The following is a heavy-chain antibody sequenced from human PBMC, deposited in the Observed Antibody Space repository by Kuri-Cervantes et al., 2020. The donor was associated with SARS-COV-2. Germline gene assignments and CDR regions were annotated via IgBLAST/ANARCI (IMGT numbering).Heavy chain of an antibody. J-gene: IGHJ3*02. CDR2: IYYSGST. V-gene: IGHV4-59*01. CDR1: GGSISSYY. D-gene: IGHD3-16*02. Sequence: GSLRLSCTVSGGSISSYYWSWIRQPPGKGLEWIGYIYYSGSTNYNPSLKSRVTISVDTSKNQFSLKLSSVTAADTAVYYCARARDMMTIGGVIVSAFDIWGQGTMVTVSS. CDR3: ARARDMMTIGGVIVSAFDI.